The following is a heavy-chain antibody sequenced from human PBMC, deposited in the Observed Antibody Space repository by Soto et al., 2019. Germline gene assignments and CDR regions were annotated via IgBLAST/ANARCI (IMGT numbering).Heavy chain of an antibody. CDR3: ARDRGIAAAGTISFDP. CDR2: MNPNSGNT. V-gene: IGHV1-8*01. D-gene: IGHD6-13*01. CDR1: GYTFTSYD. Sequence: GASVKVSCKASGYTFTSYDINWVRQATGQGLEWMGWMNPNSGNTAYAQKFLGRVTMTRNTSISTAYMELSSLRSEDTAVYYCARDRGIAAAGTISFDPWGQGTLVTSPQ. J-gene: IGHJ5*02.